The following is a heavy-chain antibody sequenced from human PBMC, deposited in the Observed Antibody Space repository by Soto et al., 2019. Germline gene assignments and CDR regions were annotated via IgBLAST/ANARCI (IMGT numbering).Heavy chain of an antibody. CDR3: ARGGSAVANDAFDI. Sequence: VKVSCKASGYTFTGYYMHWVRQAPGQGLEWMGWINPNSGGTNYAQKFQGWVTMTRDTSISTAYMELSRLRSDDTAVYYCARGGSAVANDAFDIWGQGTMVTVS. D-gene: IGHD6-19*01. CDR1: GYTFTGYY. J-gene: IGHJ3*02. V-gene: IGHV1-2*04. CDR2: INPNSGGT.